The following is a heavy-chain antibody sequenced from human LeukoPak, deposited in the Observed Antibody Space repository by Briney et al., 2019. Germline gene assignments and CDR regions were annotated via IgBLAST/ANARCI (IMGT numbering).Heavy chain of an antibody. CDR3: ARGGGAYCGSDCHRNFDY. CDR2: IRNKANNYAT. V-gene: IGHV3-73*01. D-gene: IGHD2-21*02. J-gene: IGHJ4*02. Sequence: PGGSLRLSCAASGFTFSVSAMYWVRQASGKGLEWVGRIRNKANNYATAYAASLKGRFTISRDDSKNTAYLQMNSLRAEDTAVYYCARGGGAYCGSDCHRNFDYWGQGTLVTVSS. CDR1: GFTFSVSA.